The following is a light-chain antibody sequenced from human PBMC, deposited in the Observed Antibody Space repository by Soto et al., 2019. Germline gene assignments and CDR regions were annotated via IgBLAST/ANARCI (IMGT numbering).Light chain of an antibody. CDR2: KAS. V-gene: IGKV1-5*03. Sequence: DIRMTQSPSTLSASVGDRVTIPCRASQSISIWLAWYQQKPGKAPKLLIYKASILQTGVPSRFSGSGSGTEFTLTISSLQPDDFATYYCQHYNTSPWTFGQGTKVEMK. CDR3: QHYNTSPWT. CDR1: QSISIW. J-gene: IGKJ1*01.